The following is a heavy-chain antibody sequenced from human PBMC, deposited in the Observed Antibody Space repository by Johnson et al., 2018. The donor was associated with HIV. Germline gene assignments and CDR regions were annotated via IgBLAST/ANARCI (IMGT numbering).Heavy chain of an antibody. CDR2: IGGSGAGT. V-gene: IGHV3-23*04. CDR3: AKDRSMDDAFDV. Sequence: VQLVESGGGVVQPGRSLRLSCAASGFTFSSYAMTWVRQAPGKGLEWVSTIGGSGAGTFYADSVRGRFTVSRDNSQNTLYLQMNSLIAEDTAVYYCAKDRSMDDAFDVWGQGTMVTVSS. CDR1: GFTFSSYA. D-gene: IGHD1-26*01. J-gene: IGHJ3*01.